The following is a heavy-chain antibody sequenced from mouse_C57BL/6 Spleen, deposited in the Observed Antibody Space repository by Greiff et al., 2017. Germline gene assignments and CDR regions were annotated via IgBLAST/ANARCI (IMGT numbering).Heavy chain of an antibody. J-gene: IGHJ2*01. CDR1: YTFTDYYM. Sequence: VQLQQSGPELVKPGASVKMSCKASGYTFTDYYMHWVKQKPGKGLEWIGEIYPGSGNTYYNEKFKGKATLTADTSSSTAYMQLSSLTSEDSAVYFCARYSNYGRYWGQGTTLTVSS. CDR2: YPGSGNTY. D-gene: IGHD2-5*01. V-gene: IGHV1-83*01. CDR3: RYSNYGRY.